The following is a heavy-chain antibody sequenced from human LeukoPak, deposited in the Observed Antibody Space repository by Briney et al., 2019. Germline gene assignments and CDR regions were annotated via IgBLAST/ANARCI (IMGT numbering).Heavy chain of an antibody. CDR1: EFTFTTYG. CDR3: NRALSYYGMDV. V-gene: IGHV3-33*05. D-gene: IGHD3-16*01. J-gene: IGHJ6*02. CDR2: ISYDGGTI. Sequence: GRSLTLSCAASEFTFTTYGMHWVRQAPGKGLEWVAFISYDGGTIYYADYVKGRFTISRDISKNTLYLQMNSLNTEDTAVYYCNRALSYYGMDVWGQGTAVTVSS.